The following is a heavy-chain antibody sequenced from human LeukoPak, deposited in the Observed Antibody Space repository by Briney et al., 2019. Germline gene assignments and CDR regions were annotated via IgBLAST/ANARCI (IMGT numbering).Heavy chain of an antibody. Sequence: PSETLSLTCTVSGGSISSYYWSWIRQPPGKGLEWIGNIYYSGSTKYNPFLKSRVTMSVDTSKNQISLKLKSLTAADTAMYYCARDRRNTNGFDIWGQGTMVTVSS. CDR1: GGSISSYY. CDR3: ARDRRNTNGFDI. CDR2: IYYSGST. D-gene: IGHD1-1*01. J-gene: IGHJ3*02. V-gene: IGHV4-59*01.